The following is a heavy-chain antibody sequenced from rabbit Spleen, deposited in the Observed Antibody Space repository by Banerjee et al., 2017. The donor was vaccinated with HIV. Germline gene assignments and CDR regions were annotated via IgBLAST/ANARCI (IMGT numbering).Heavy chain of an antibody. CDR3: ARGSATMTMVITGYYLSL. CDR2: IESGSSGFT. Sequence: QSLEESGGDLVKPGASLTLTCTASGVSFSFNSYMCWVRQAPGKGLEWIACIESGSSGFTYFASWAKGRFTISKTSSTTVTLQLNSLTAADTATYFCARGSATMTMVITGYYLSLWGQGTLVTVS. J-gene: IGHJ3*01. V-gene: IGHV1S40*01. CDR1: GVSFSFNSY. D-gene: IGHD2-1*01.